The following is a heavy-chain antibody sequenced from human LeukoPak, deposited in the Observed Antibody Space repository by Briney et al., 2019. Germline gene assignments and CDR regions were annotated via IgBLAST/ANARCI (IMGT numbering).Heavy chain of an antibody. CDR1: GFTFSAYW. CDR2: IKQDGSQT. Sequence: PGGSLRLSCEASGFTFSAYWMSWVRQAPGKGLEWVANIKQDGSQTYHADSVKGRFTISRDNAENSLYLQMNSLRAEDTAVYYCARDPSELRYFDWSPYYSYYYYMDVWGKGTTVTVSS. D-gene: IGHD3-9*01. V-gene: IGHV3-7*01. J-gene: IGHJ6*03. CDR3: ARDPSELRYFDWSPYYSYYYYMDV.